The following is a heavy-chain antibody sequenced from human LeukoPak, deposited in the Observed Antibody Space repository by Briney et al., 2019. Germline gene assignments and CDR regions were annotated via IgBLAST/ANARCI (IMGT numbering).Heavy chain of an antibody. CDR2: ISTDGFST. V-gene: IGHV3-74*01. CDR3: ARVIAGDSSGYYLDY. CDR1: GFTFSSYW. J-gene: IGHJ4*02. Sequence: GGSLRLSCAASGFTFSSYWMHWVRQARGKGLVWVSRISTDGFSTIYADSVKGRFTISRDNAKNTLYLQMNSLRAEDTAVYYCARVIAGDSSGYYLDYWGQGTLVTVSS. D-gene: IGHD3-22*01.